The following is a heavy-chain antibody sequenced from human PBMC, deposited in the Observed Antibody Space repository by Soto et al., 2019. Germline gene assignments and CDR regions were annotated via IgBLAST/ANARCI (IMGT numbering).Heavy chain of an antibody. D-gene: IGHD2-2*01. CDR1: GGTFSSYT. CDR2: IIPILGIA. J-gene: IGHJ5*02. CDR3: ARERQQLCVPYNWFDP. V-gene: IGHV1-69*08. Sequence: QVQLVQSGAEVKKPGSSVKVSCKASGGTFSSYTISWVRQAPGQGLEWMGRIIPILGIANYAQKFQGRVTINAGKSTSTAYKEPGSLRSDDTAVYYCARERQQLCVPYNWFDPWGQGTLVTVSS.